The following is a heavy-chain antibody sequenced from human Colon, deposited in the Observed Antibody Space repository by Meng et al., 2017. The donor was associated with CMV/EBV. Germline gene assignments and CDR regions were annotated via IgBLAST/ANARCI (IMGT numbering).Heavy chain of an antibody. Sequence: GGSLRLSCVASGFTFTNNWMTWVRQAPAKGLQWVANIKEDGSEKYYLDSVNGRFTISRDNAKDSRYLQMNSLRVDETGVYYCARFLGNGWYDPWGQGTQVTVSS. CDR1: GFTFTNNW. J-gene: IGHJ5*02. CDR3: ARFLGNGWYDP. CDR2: IKEDGSEK. V-gene: IGHV3-7*01. D-gene: IGHD3-3*01.